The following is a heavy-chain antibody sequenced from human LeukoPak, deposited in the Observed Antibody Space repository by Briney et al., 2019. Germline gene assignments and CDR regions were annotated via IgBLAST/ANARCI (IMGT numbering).Heavy chain of an antibody. CDR2: IYYSGST. CDR3: ARWDYDILTGYPYYFDY. J-gene: IGHJ4*02. V-gene: IGHV4-39*01. Sequence: PSETLSLTCTVSGGSISSSSYYWGWICQPPGKGLEWIGSIYYSGSTYYNPSLKSRVTISVDTSKNQFSLKLSSVTAADTAVYYCARWDYDILTGYPYYFDYWGQGTLVTVSS. D-gene: IGHD3-9*01. CDR1: GGSISSSSYY.